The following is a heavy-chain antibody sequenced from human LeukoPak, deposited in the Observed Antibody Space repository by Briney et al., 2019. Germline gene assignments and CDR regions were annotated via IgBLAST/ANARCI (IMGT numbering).Heavy chain of an antibody. CDR3: AREDRSGSYYYYYYYMDV. Sequence: SETLSLTCTVSGGSISSYYWSWIRQPPGKGLEWIGYIYYSGSTNYNPSLKSRVTISVDTSKNQFSLKLSSVTAADTAVYYCAREDRSGSYYYYYYYMDVWGKGTTVTVSS. V-gene: IGHV4-59*12. CDR1: GGSISSYY. CDR2: IYYSGST. D-gene: IGHD1-26*01. J-gene: IGHJ6*03.